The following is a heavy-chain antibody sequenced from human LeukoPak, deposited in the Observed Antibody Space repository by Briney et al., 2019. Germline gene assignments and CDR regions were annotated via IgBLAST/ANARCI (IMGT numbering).Heavy chain of an antibody. D-gene: IGHD3-22*01. CDR2: INPNSGGT. J-gene: IGHJ4*02. V-gene: IGHV1-2*02. Sequence: ASVKVSCKASGYTFTSYYMHWVRQAPGQGLEWMGWINPNSGGTNYAQKFQGRVTMTRDTSISTAYMELSRLRSDDTAVYYCAREVSYYDSSGYYYAYFDYWGQGTLVTVSS. CDR1: GYTFTSYY. CDR3: AREVSYYDSSGYYYAYFDY.